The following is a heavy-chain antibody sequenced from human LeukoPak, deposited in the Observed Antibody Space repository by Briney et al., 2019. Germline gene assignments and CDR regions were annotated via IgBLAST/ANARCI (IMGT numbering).Heavy chain of an antibody. CDR3: ARDRLAYYDILTGGHFDL. D-gene: IGHD3-9*01. CDR1: GGSISSYY. CDR2: IYYSGST. V-gene: IGHV4-59*01. J-gene: IGHJ2*01. Sequence: PSETLSLTCTVSGGSISSYYWSWIRQPPGKGLEWIGYIYYSGSTNYNPSLKSRVTISVDTSKNQFSLKLSSVTAADTAVYYCARDRLAYYDILTGGHFDLWGRGTLVTVSS.